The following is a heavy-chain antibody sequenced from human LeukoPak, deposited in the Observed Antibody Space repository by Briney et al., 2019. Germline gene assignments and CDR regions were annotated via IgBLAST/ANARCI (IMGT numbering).Heavy chain of an antibody. CDR3: ARGYIGNSGRYYYYYMDD. V-gene: IGHV4-38-2*01. Sequence: SETLSLTCAVSDYSISSGYHWGWIRPPPEKGLEWIGSISRSGSTYYSPSLKGRVTMSVDSSKNEFSLNLSSVTAADTAVYYCARGYIGNSGRYYYYYMDDWGKGTTVTVSS. D-gene: IGHD1-26*01. CDR1: DYSISSGYH. J-gene: IGHJ6*03. CDR2: ISRSGST.